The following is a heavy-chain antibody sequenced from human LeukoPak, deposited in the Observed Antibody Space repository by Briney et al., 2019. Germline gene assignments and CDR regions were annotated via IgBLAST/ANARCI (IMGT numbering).Heavy chain of an antibody. CDR2: ISSSSSYI. CDR1: GFTFSSYS. V-gene: IGHV3-21*01. D-gene: IGHD3-10*01. CDR3: ARGGGELLLSAFDI. J-gene: IGHJ3*02. Sequence: PGGSLRLSCAASGFTFSSYSMNWVRQAPGKGLEWVSSISSSSSYIYYADSVKGRFTISRDNAKNSLYLQMNSLRAEDTAVYYCARGGGELLLSAFDIWGQGTMVTVSS.